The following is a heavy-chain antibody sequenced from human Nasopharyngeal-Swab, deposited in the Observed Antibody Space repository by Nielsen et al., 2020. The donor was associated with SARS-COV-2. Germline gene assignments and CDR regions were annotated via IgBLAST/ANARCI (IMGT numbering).Heavy chain of an antibody. CDR3: ARPGVWFGELKNDAFDI. CDR2: IHHSGST. Sequence: PGTVLAWIGEIHHSGSTYYYPSLKSRITMSVDTSKNQFYLKLSSVTAADTAVYYCARPGVWFGELKNDAFDIWGQGTMVPVSS. D-gene: IGHD3-10*01. V-gene: IGHV4-55*01. J-gene: IGHJ3*02.